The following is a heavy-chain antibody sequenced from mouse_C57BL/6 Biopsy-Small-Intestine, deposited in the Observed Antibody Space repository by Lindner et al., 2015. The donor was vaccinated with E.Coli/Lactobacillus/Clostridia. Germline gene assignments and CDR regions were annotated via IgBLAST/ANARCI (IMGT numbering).Heavy chain of an antibody. D-gene: IGHD1-1*01. Sequence: VQLQESGAELVRPGASVKLSCTASGFNIKDDYMHWVKQRPEQGLEWIGWIDPENGDTEYASKFQGKATITADTSSNTAYLQLSSLTSEDSAVYFCARNSYYGSSYGYFDVWGTGTTVTVSS. CDR1: GFNIKDDY. CDR2: IDPENGDT. CDR3: ARNSYYGSSYGYFDV. J-gene: IGHJ1*03. V-gene: IGHV14-4*01.